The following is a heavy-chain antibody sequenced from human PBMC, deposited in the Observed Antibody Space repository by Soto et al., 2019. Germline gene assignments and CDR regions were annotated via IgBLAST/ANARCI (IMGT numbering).Heavy chain of an antibody. Sequence: EVQLLESGGGLAQPGGSLRLSCEVSGFSFTSYGMNWVRQAPDKGLEWVSTIGRGGDTFYADSVKGRFTISRDISKNTLYLQMNSLRAEDTAVYYCAKGGDVVTAIRTLDYWGQGTLVTVSS. CDR1: GFSFTSYG. CDR2: IGRGGDT. D-gene: IGHD2-21*02. J-gene: IGHJ4*02. V-gene: IGHV3-23*01. CDR3: AKGGDVVTAIRTLDY.